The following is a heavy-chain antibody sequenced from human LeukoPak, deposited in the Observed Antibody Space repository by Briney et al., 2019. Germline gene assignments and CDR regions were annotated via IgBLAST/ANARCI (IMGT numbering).Heavy chain of an antibody. CDR1: GFTFGDFA. Sequence: GGSLRLSCVASGFTFGDFAMTWVRQAPGQGLQWVSIISDRGYDTYCADSVKGRFTISRDNSKNTVYLQMNSLRAEDTAVYYCAKGGFSSWFDPWGQGTLVTVSS. CDR3: AKGGFSSWFDP. J-gene: IGHJ5*02. V-gene: IGHV3-23*01. CDR2: ISDRGYDT. D-gene: IGHD3-16*01.